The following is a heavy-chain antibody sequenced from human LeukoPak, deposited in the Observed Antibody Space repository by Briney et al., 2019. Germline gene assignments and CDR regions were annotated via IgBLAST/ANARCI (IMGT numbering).Heavy chain of an antibody. CDR2: IRYDGSNK. CDR3: ATSIRMSGSYYLFDY. D-gene: IGHD1-26*01. J-gene: IGHJ4*02. CDR1: GFTFSSYG. V-gene: IGHV3-30*02. Sequence: GGSLRLSCAASGFTFSSYGMHWVRQAPGKGLEWVAFIRYDGSNKYYADSVKGRFTISRDNSKNTLYLQMNSLRAEDTAVYYCATSIRMSGSYYLFDYWGQVTLVTVSS.